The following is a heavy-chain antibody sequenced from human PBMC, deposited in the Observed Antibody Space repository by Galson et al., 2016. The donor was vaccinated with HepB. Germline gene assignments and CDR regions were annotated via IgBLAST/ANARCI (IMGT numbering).Heavy chain of an antibody. J-gene: IGHJ6*02. CDR1: GSTFNVYF. Sequence: SVKVSCKASGSTFNVYFVHWVRQAPGQGLEWMGIINPSGGSTSYAQKFQGRVTMTRDTSTSTGYMELRSLRSEDTAVYYCARDPCGGDCYSPYRFYYYDMDVWGQGTTVTVSS. CDR3: ARDPCGGDCYSPYRFYYYDMDV. D-gene: IGHD2-21*02. V-gene: IGHV1-46*02. CDR2: INPSGGST.